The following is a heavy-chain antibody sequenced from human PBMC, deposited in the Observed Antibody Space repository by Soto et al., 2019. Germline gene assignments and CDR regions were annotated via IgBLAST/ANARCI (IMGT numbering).Heavy chain of an antibody. CDR3: ARIHILNYDFWSGYGYYFDY. V-gene: IGHV1-8*01. CDR2: MNPNSGNT. CDR1: GYTFTSYD. J-gene: IGHJ4*02. Sequence: GASVKVSCKASGYTFTSYDINWVRQATGQGLEWMGWMNPNSGNTGYAQKFQGRVTMTRNTSISTAYMELSSLRSEDTAVYYCARIHILNYDFWSGYGYYFDYWGQGTLVTVSS. D-gene: IGHD3-3*01.